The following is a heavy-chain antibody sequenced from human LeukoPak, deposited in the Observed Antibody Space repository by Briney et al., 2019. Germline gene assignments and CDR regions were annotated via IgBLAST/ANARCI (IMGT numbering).Heavy chain of an antibody. CDR2: INPSGGST. V-gene: IGHV1-46*03. CDR1: GYTFTSYY. J-gene: IGHJ4*02. CDR3: ARDLGY. Sequence: ASVKVSCKASGYTFTSYYMHWVRQAPGQGLEWMGIINPSGGSTSYAQKIQGRVTMTRDPSTSTFYMALTSPKSKDTAVYYCARDLGYWGQGTLVTVSS.